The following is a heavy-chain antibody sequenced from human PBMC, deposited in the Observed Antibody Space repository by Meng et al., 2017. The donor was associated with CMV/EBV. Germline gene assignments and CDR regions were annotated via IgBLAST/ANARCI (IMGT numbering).Heavy chain of an antibody. CDR2: IYPGDSET. Sequence: GGSLRLSCQGSGYSFINYWIVWVRQMPGKGLEWMGIIYPGDSETRYSPSFQGQVTISADKSISTAYLQWSSLKASDTAMYYCARHSTYYDFWSGYYTTDHYYYYGMDVWGQGTTVT. J-gene: IGHJ6*02. CDR1: GYSFINYW. CDR3: ARHSTYYDFWSGYYTTDHYYYYGMDV. V-gene: IGHV5-51*01. D-gene: IGHD3-3*01.